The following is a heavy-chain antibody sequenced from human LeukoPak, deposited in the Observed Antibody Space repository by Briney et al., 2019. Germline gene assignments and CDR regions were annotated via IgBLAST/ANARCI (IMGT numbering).Heavy chain of an antibody. V-gene: IGHV1-24*01. D-gene: IGHD6-6*01. J-gene: IGHJ5*02. CDR1: GYTLTELS. CDR3: ATIPLGSSNWFDP. CDR2: FDPEDGET. Sequence: GASVKVSCKVSGYTLTELSMHWVRQAPGKGLEWMGGFDPEDGETIYAQKFQGRVTMTEDTSTDTAYMELSSLRSEDTAVYYCATIPLGSSNWFDPWGQGTLLTVSS.